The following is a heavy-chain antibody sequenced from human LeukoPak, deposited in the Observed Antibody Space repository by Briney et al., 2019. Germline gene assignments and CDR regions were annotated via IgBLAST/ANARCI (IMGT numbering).Heavy chain of an antibody. V-gene: IGHV3-74*01. J-gene: IGHJ5*02. CDR3: TRHVDATRWYDP. CDR1: GFTFSTYS. Sequence: GGSLRLSCAASGFTFSTYSMHWVRQAPGEGLVWVSRNADSVKGRFTISRDNAKNTLYLQMNSLRAEDTAVYYCTRHVDATRWYDPWGQGTLVTVSS. D-gene: IGHD2-15*01.